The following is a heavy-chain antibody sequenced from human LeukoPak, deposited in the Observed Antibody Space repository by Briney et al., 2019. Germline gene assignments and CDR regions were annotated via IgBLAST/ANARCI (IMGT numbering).Heavy chain of an antibody. CDR2: ISGSGGST. J-gene: IGHJ6*02. V-gene: IGHV3-23*01. CDR3: GKDTRGIAVAGLYYYYGMDV. CDR1: GFTFSSYA. Sequence: GGSLRLSCAASGFTFSSYAMSWVRQAPGKGLEWVSAISGSGGSTYYADSVKGRFTISRDNSKNTLYLQMNSLRAEDTAVYYCGKDTRGIAVAGLYYYYGMDVWGQGTTVTVSS. D-gene: IGHD6-19*01.